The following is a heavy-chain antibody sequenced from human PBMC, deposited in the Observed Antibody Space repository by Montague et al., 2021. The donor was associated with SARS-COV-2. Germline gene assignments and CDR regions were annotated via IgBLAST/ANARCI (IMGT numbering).Heavy chain of an antibody. CDR2: ISYDGSNK. Sequence: SLRLSCAASGFTFSSYAMHWVRQAPGKGLEWVAVISYDGSNKYYVDSVKGRFTIFRDNSKNTLYLQMNSLRAEDTAVYYCTTELELSAFDIWGQGTMVTVSS. CDR1: GFTFSSYA. J-gene: IGHJ3*02. V-gene: IGHV3-30*04. CDR3: TTELELSAFDI. D-gene: IGHD1-7*01.